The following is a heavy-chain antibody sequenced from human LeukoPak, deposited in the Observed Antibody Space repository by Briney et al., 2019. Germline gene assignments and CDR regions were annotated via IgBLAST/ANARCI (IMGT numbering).Heavy chain of an antibody. CDR2: IYYSGST. CDR1: GGSISSYY. J-gene: IGHJ3*02. CDR3: ASRYYYDSSGTPYDAFDI. V-gene: IGHV4-59*08. Sequence: PSETLSLTCTVSGGSISSYYWSWIRQPPGKGLEWIGYIYYSGSTNYNPSLKSRVTISVDTSKNQFSLKLSSVTAADTAVYYCASRYYYDSSGTPYDAFDIWGQGTMVTVSS. D-gene: IGHD3-22*01.